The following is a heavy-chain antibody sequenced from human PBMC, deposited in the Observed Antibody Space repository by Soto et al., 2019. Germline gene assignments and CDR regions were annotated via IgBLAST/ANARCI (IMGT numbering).Heavy chain of an antibody. CDR2: ISYDGSNK. CDR3: AKDFAIVPYIVANPGFDY. J-gene: IGHJ4*02. D-gene: IGHD3-16*02. CDR1: GFTFSSYG. V-gene: IGHV3-30*18. Sequence: LRLSCAASGFTFSSYGMHWVRQAPGKGLEWVAVISYDGSNKYYADSVKGRFTISRDNSKNTLYLQMNSLRAEDTAVYYCAKDFAIVPYIVANPGFDYWGQGTLVTVSS.